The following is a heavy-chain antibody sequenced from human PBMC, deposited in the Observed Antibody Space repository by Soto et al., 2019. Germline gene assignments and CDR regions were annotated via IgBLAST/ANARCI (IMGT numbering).Heavy chain of an antibody. CDR1: GGSFSGYY. D-gene: IGHD6-19*01. CDR3: ARDTVAGTS. J-gene: IGHJ4*02. Sequence: SETLSLTCAVYGGSFSGYYWSWIRQPPGKGLEWIGEINHSGSTNYNPSLKSRVTISVDTSKNQFSLKLSSVTAADTAVYYCARDTVAGTSWGQGTLVTVSS. V-gene: IGHV4-34*01. CDR2: INHSGST.